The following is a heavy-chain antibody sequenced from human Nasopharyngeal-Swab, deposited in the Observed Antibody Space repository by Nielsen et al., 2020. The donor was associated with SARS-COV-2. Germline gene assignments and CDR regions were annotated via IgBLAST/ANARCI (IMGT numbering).Heavy chain of an antibody. CDR2: ISGSGGDT. CDR3: AKWARSNRSDY. J-gene: IGHJ4*02. Sequence: VRQAPGKGLEWVSSISGSGGDTYYTDSVKGRFTVSRDSSRSTLYLQMNSLRVEDTAVYYCAKWARSNRSDYWGQGTLVTVSS. V-gene: IGHV3-23*01. D-gene: IGHD1-14*01.